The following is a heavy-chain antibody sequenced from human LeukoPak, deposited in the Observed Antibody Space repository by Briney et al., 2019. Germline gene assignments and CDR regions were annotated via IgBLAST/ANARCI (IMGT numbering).Heavy chain of an antibody. CDR2: IYPGDSDT. CDR3: ARPTSGYCSGGSCNDIYFDY. D-gene: IGHD2-15*01. Sequence: PGESLKISCKGSGYSFTSYWISWVRQMPGKGLEWMGIIYPGDSDTRYSPSFQGQVTISADKSISTAYLQWSSLKASDTAMYYCARPTSGYCSGGSCNDIYFDYWGQGTLVTVSS. J-gene: IGHJ4*02. CDR1: GYSFTSYW. V-gene: IGHV5-51*01.